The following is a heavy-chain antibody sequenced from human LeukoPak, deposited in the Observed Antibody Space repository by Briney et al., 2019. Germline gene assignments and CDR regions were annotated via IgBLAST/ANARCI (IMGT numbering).Heavy chain of an antibody. V-gene: IGHV1-69*01. D-gene: IGHD2-15*01. CDR2: IIPIFGTA. J-gene: IGHJ4*02. Sequence: SVKVSCKASGGTFSSYAISWVRQAPGQGLEWMGGIIPIFGTANYAQKFQGRVTITADESTSTAYMELSSLRSGDTAVYYCVLGYCSGGSCYSFDYWGQGTLVTVSS. CDR3: VLGYCSGGSCYSFDY. CDR1: GGTFSSYA.